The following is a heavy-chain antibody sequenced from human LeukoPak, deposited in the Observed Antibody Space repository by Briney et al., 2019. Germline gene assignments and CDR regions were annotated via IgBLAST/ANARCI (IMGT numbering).Heavy chain of an antibody. J-gene: IGHJ5*02. Sequence: ASVKVSCKASGYTFTSYYMHWVRQAPGQGLEWMGIINPSGGSTSYAQKFQGRVTMTRDTSTSTIYMELSSLRSEDTAVYYCARGGRIAAAGTLRWFDPWGQGTLVTVSS. CDR1: GYTFTSYY. V-gene: IGHV1-46*01. CDR2: INPSGGST. D-gene: IGHD6-13*01. CDR3: ARGGRIAAAGTLRWFDP.